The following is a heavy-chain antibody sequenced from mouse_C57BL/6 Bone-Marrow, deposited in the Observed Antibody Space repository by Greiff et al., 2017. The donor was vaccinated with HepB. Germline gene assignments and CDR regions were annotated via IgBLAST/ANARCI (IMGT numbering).Heavy chain of an antibody. J-gene: IGHJ1*03. D-gene: IGHD2-5*01. CDR2: IDPEDGET. Sequence: EVMLVESGAELVKPGASVKLSCTASGFNIKDYYMHWVKQRTEQGLEWIGRIDPEDGETKYAPKFQGKATITADTSSNTAYLQLSSLTSEDTAVYYCALYYSNHWYFDVWGTGTTVTVSS. V-gene: IGHV14-2*01. CDR1: GFNIKDYY. CDR3: ALYYSNHWYFDV.